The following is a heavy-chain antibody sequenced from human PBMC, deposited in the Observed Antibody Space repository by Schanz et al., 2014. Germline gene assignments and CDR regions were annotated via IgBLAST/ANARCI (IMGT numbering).Heavy chain of an antibody. CDR3: AKDLLYGAPMPLNHLDY. CDR1: GFTFSSYA. CDR2: ISGSGGST. J-gene: IGHJ4*02. D-gene: IGHD2-2*01. V-gene: IGHV3-23*01. Sequence: EGQLLESGGGLIQPGGSLRLSYAASGFTFSSYAMSWVRQAPGKGLEWVSGISGSGGSTYYADSVKGRFTISRDNSKNTLYLQMNSLRAEDTAVYYCAKDLLYGAPMPLNHLDYWGQGTLVTVSS.